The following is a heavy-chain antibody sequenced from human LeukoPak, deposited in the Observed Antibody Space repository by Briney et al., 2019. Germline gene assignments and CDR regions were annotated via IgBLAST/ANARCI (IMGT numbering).Heavy chain of an antibody. J-gene: IGHJ4*02. D-gene: IGHD6-13*01. V-gene: IGHV3-30*03. CDR3: EAPGGYFDY. Sequence: GGSLRLSCAPSGFTFSSYGMHWVRQAPGKGLEWVAVISYDGSNKYYADSVKGQFTISRDNSKNTLYLQMNSLRAEDTAVYYCEAPGGYFDYWGQGTLVTVSS. CDR1: GFTFSSYG. CDR2: ISYDGSNK.